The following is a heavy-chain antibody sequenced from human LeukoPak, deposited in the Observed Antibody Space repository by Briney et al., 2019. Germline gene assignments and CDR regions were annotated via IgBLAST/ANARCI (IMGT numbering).Heavy chain of an antibody. Sequence: PSETLSLTCTVSGGPISSGSDYLSWIRQPAGKGLEWIGRIYTSGSTNYNPSLKSRVTISVDTSKNQFSLKLSSVTAADTAVYYCARGNSNYVFDYWGQGTLVTVSS. CDR2: IYTSGST. D-gene: IGHD4-11*01. J-gene: IGHJ4*02. CDR3: ARGNSNYVFDY. CDR1: GGPISSGSDY. V-gene: IGHV4-61*02.